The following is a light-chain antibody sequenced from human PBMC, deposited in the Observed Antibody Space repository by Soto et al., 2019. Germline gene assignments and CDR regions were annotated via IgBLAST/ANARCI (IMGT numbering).Light chain of an antibody. CDR2: LGS. J-gene: IGKJ4*01. Sequence: DIVMTQSPLSLPVTPGEPASISCRSSQSLLHRNGYNYLDWYLQKSGQSPQILIYLGSNRASGVPDRVSGSGSGTDFTLKISRVESEDVGVYFCMQALQTPTFGGGTKVEIK. V-gene: IGKV2-28*01. CDR3: MQALQTPT. CDR1: QSLLHRNGYNY.